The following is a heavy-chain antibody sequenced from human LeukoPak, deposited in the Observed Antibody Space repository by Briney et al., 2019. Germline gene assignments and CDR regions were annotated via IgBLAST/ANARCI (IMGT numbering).Heavy chain of an antibody. J-gene: IGHJ4*02. V-gene: IGHV3-66*01. D-gene: IGHD5-18*01. Sequence: LEWVSVMYSGGSTYYADSVKGRFTSSRDNSKNTLYLQMNSLRAEDTAVYYCARDRDYTAMVDWGQGTLVTVSS. CDR3: ARDRDYTAMVD. CDR2: MYSGGST.